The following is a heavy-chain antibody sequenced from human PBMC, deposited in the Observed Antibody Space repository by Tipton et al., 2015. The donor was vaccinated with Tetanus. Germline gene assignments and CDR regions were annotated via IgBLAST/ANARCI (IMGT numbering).Heavy chain of an antibody. J-gene: IGHJ5*02. Sequence: TLSLTCTVSRGSINSGTFYWDWIRQTPGKGLEWIGNIYYNGNTLQNPSLKSRVTMSLDKSKNQFSLKLRSVTAADTAFYYCARSAVNWFDPWGQGILVIVSS. V-gene: IGHV4-39*01. CDR2: IYYNGNT. CDR3: ARSAVNWFDP. CDR1: RGSINSGTFY.